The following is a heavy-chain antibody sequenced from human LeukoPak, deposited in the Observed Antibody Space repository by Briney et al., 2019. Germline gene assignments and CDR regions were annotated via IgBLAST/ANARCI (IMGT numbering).Heavy chain of an antibody. CDR2: INPNRGGT. CDR1: GYTFTGYY. CDR3: ARVKCSSASCYALDY. V-gene: IGHV1-2*02. D-gene: IGHD2-2*01. J-gene: IGHJ4*02. Sequence: GASVKVSCKASGYTFTGYYMHWVRQAPGPGLEWMGWINPNRGGTNYAQKFQGRVTMTRDTSISTAYMELSRLRSDDTAVYYCARVKCSSASCYALDYWGQGTLVTVSS.